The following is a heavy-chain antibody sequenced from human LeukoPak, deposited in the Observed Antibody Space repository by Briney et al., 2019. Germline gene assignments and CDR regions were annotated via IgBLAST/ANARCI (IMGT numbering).Heavy chain of an antibody. CDR1: GGSISSGGYS. CDR2: IYHSGST. V-gene: IGHV4-30-2*01. Sequence: SETLSLTCAVSGGSISSGGYSWSWIRQPPGKGLEWIGYIYHSGSTYYNPSLKSRITISVDRSKNQFSLKLSSVTAADTAVYYCARARAGNKLGMGEFDYWGQGTLVTVSS. CDR3: ARARAGNKLGMGEFDY. D-gene: IGHD7-27*01. J-gene: IGHJ4*02.